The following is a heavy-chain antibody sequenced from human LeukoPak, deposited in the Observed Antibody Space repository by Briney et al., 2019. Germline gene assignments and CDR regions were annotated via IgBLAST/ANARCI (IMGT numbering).Heavy chain of an antibody. CDR1: GFTFSSYG. CDR3: ARDIGSSGYYYFDR. CDR2: ISYDGSNK. V-gene: IGHV3-30*03. J-gene: IGHJ4*02. Sequence: GGSLRLSCAASGFTFSSYGMHWVRQAPGKGLEWVAVISYDGSNKYYADSVKGRFTISRDNAKNSLYLQMNSLRAEDTAVYYCARDIGSSGYYYFDRWGQGTLVTVSS. D-gene: IGHD3-22*01.